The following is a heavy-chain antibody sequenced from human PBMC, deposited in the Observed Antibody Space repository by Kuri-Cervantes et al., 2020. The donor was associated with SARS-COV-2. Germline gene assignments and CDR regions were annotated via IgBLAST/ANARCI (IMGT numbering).Heavy chain of an antibody. J-gene: IGHJ4*02. D-gene: IGHD3-22*01. CDR1: GFSFSSFG. V-gene: IGHV3-30*02. CDR2: IRYDGSNK. CDR3: AKDDYDSSGYYPSDFDY. Sequence: GGSLRLSCAASGFSFSSFGIHWVRQAPGKGLEWVAYIRYDGSNKYYADSVEGRFTISRDISKSTLYLQLNNLRPEDTAVYYCAKDDYDSSGYYPSDFDYWGQGTLVTVSS.